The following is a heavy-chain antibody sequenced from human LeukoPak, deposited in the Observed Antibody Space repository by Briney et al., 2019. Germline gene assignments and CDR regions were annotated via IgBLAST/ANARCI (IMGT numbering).Heavy chain of an antibody. V-gene: IGHV3-30*01. D-gene: IGHD5-24*01. CDR2: ISYDGSNK. Sequence: QAGGSLRLSCAASGFTFSSYAMHWVRQAPGKGLEWVAVISYDGSNKYYADSVKGRFTISRDNSKNTLYLQMNSLRAEDTAVYYCARTHGERWLQRPPDYYYYMDVWGKGTTVTVSS. CDR3: ARTHGERWLQRPPDYYYYMDV. J-gene: IGHJ6*03. CDR1: GFTFSSYA.